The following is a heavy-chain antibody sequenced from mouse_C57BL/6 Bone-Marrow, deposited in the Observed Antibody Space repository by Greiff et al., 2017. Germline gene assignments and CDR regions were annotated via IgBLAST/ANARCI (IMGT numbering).Heavy chain of an antibody. D-gene: IGHD1-1*01. CDR3: TRHRYYGSSYAMDY. Sequence: VQLKESGTVLARPGASVKMSCKTSGYTFTSYWMHWVKQRPGQGLEWIGAIYPGNSDTSYNQKFTGKAKLTAVTSASTAYMELSSLTNEDSAVYYCTRHRYYGSSYAMDYWGQGTSVTVSS. V-gene: IGHV1-5*01. J-gene: IGHJ4*01. CDR1: GYTFTSYW. CDR2: IYPGNSDT.